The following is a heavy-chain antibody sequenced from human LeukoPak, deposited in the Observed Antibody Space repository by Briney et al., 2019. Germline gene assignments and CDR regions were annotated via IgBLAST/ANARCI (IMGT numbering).Heavy chain of an antibody. Sequence: GGSLRLSCAASGFTFSSYSMNWVRQAPGKGLEWVSSISDSSAFIYYAESVRGRFTISRDNAKNSLFLQMNSLRAEDTAVYYCARDLSRDFSGGVLDYWGQGTLVTVSS. J-gene: IGHJ4*02. V-gene: IGHV3-21*01. CDR1: GFTFSSYS. CDR3: ARDLSRDFSGGVLDY. CDR2: ISDSSAFI. D-gene: IGHD3-10*01.